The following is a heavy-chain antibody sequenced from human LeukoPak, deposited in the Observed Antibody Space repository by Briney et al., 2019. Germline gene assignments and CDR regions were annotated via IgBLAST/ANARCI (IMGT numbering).Heavy chain of an antibody. V-gene: IGHV1-3*01. CDR2: SNAGNGNT. Sequence: ASVKVSCKASGYTFTSYAMHWVRQAPGQRLEWMGWSNAGNGNTKYSQKFQGRVTITADESTSTAYMELSSLRSEDTAVYYCATQWGYSSTRALDYWGQGTLVTVSS. CDR3: ATQWGYSSTRALDY. CDR1: GYTFTSYA. D-gene: IGHD6-13*01. J-gene: IGHJ4*02.